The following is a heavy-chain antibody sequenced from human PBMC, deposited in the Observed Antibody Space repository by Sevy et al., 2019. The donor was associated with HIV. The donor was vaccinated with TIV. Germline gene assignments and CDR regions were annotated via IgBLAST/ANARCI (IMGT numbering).Heavy chain of an antibody. CDR1: GFTFSDHY. V-gene: IGHV3-72*01. CDR2: TRNKADGYTT. J-gene: IGHJ4*02. CDR3: ATRAAIAAACRVFDY. D-gene: IGHD6-25*01. Sequence: GGSLRLSCVASGFTFSDHYMEWVRQAPGKGLEWVGRTRNKADGYTTEYAGSVKGRFTISRDDSMNSLYVQMTSLKTEVTAVYYCATRAAIAAACRVFDYWVQGTLVTVSS.